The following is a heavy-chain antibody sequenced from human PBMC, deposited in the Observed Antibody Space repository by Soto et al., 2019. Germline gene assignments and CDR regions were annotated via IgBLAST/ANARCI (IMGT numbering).Heavy chain of an antibody. J-gene: IGHJ6*02. V-gene: IGHV4-34*01. CDR2: INHSGST. Sequence: SETLSLTCAVYGGSFSGYYWSWIRQPPGKGLEWIGEINHSGSTNYNPSLKSRVTISVDTSKNQFFLKLSSVTAADTAVYYCARGRGAAAGTYYYYYYGMDVWGQGTTVT. CDR3: ARGRGAAAGTYYYYYYGMDV. CDR1: GGSFSGYY. D-gene: IGHD6-13*01.